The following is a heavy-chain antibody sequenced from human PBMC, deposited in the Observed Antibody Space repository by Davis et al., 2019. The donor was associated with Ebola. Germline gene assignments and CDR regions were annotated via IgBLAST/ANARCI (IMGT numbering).Heavy chain of an antibody. CDR2: IYYSGST. CDR3: AIRLTRGSNYIDY. V-gene: IGHV4-39*01. Sequence: PSETLSLTCTVSGGSISSGGYYWSWIRQPPGKGLEWIGSIYYSGSTYYNPSLKSRVTISVDTSKNQFSLKLSSVTAADTAVYYCAIRLTRGSNYIDYWGQGTLVTVSS. D-gene: IGHD3-10*01. J-gene: IGHJ4*02. CDR1: GGSISSGGYY.